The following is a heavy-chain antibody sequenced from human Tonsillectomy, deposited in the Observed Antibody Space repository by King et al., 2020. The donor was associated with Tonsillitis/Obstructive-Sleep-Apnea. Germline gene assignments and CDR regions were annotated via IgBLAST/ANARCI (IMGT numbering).Heavy chain of an antibody. Sequence: VQLVQSGAEVKKPGASVKVSCRASGYTFIAYYIHWVRQAPGQRLEWMGWTNTNSGGTDYAQKFQGRVTMTRDTSISTAYMELSRLTSDDTAVYYCARGLDIVATIQRWFDPWGQGTLVTVSS. D-gene: IGHD5-12*01. V-gene: IGHV1-2*02. CDR3: ARGLDIVATIQRWFDP. CDR2: TNTNSGGT. J-gene: IGHJ5*02. CDR1: GYTFIAYY.